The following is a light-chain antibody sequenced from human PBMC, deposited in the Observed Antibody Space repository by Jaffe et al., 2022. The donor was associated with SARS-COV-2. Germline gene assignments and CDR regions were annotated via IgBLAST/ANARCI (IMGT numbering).Light chain of an antibody. CDR1: SSDVGTYDY. Sequence: QSALTQPASVSGSPGQSITISCAGTSSDVGTYDYVSWYQHHPGKAPKLMIYDVSNRPSGVSNRFSGSKSGNTASLTISGLQAEDEAAYYCSSYTSSSTLVVFGEGTILTVL. CDR3: SSYTSSSTLVV. CDR2: DVS. V-gene: IGLV2-14*03. J-gene: IGLJ2*01.